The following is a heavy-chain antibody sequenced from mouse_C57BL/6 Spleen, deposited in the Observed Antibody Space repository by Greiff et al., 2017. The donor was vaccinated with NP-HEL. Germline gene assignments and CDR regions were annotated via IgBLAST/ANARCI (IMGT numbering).Heavy chain of an antibody. J-gene: IGHJ2*01. D-gene: IGHD2-1*01. V-gene: IGHV1-55*01. CDR3: ARAEGNHDY. CDR2: IYPGSGST. CDR1: GYTFTSYR. Sequence: VQLQQPGAELVKPGASVKMSCKASGYTFTSYRITWVKQRPGQGLEWIGDIYPGSGSTNYNEKFKSKATLTVDTSSRTAYMQLSSLTSEDSAVYYCARAEGNHDYWGQGTTLTVAS.